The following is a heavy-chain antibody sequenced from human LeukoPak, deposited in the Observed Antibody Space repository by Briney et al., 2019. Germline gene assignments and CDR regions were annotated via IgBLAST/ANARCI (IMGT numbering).Heavy chain of an antibody. J-gene: IGHJ4*02. D-gene: IGHD3-22*01. CDR1: GYTFTSYY. CDR2: INPSGGST. V-gene: IGHV1-46*01. Sequence: ASVKVSCKASGYTFTSYYMHWVRQAPGQGLEWMAIINPSGGSTSYAQKFQGRVTMTRDTSTRTVYMELSRLRSEDTAVYYCARDSRPSYDSSGYYYPGDYWGQGTLVTVSS. CDR3: ARDSRPSYDSSGYYYPGDY.